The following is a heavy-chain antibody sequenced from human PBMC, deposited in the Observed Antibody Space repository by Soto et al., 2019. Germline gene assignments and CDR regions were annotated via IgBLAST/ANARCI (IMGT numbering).Heavy chain of an antibody. Sequence: QVQLVESGGGVVQPGRSLRLSCATSGFAFSNYGMHRVRQAPGKGLEWVALIWYDGSNKYYADSVKGRFTISRDNSKNTLYLQVNSLRAEDTAVYYCAGSPPGVAGRYYFDYWGQGTLVTVSS. J-gene: IGHJ4*02. CDR3: AGSPPGVAGRYYFDY. CDR1: GFAFSNYG. V-gene: IGHV3-33*01. D-gene: IGHD6-6*01. CDR2: IWYDGSNK.